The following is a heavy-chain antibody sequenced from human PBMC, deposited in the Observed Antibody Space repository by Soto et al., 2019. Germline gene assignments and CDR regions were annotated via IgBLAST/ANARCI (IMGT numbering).Heavy chain of an antibody. J-gene: IGHJ5*02. CDR2: IYYSGTT. CDR3: AKIKVAGPTNWFDP. CDR1: GGSISSGGYD. V-gene: IGHV4-31*03. D-gene: IGHD6-19*01. Sequence: SETLSLTCTVSGGSISSGGYDWSWIRQHPGKGLEWIGSIYYSGTTYYNPSLKSRVTISVDTSKNQFSLRLNSVTAADTAVYYCAKIKVAGPTNWFDPWGQGRLVTVSS.